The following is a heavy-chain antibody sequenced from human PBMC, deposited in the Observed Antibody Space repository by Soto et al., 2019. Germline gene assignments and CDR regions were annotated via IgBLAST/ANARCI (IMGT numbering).Heavy chain of an antibody. CDR1: GFAFSSHP. V-gene: IGHV3-23*01. D-gene: IGHD6-6*01. Sequence: VQLLESGGDLVHPGGSLRLSCAASGFAFSSHPMSWVRQAPERGLEWVSGISDSGGLTYNADSVKGRFTIYRDNSKNTLYLQMNSLRAEDTALYYCARRAFGSSRSFDIWGQGTMVTVSS. J-gene: IGHJ3*02. CDR2: ISDSGGLT. CDR3: ARRAFGSSRSFDI.